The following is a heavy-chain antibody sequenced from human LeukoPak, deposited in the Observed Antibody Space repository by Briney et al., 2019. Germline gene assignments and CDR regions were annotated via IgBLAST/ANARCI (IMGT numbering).Heavy chain of an antibody. D-gene: IGHD6-19*01. CDR2: IYYSGST. J-gene: IGHJ4*02. Sequence: SETVSLTCTVSGGSISRYYWSWIRQPPGNGLEWIGYIYYSGSTNYNPSLKSRVTISVDTSKNQFSLKLSSVTAADTAVYYCARDWSSSGWYDYWGQGTLVTVSS. CDR1: GGSISRYY. CDR3: ARDWSSSGWYDY. V-gene: IGHV4-59*01.